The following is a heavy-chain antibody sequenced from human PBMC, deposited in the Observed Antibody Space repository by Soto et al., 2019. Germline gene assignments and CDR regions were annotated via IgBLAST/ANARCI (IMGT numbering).Heavy chain of an antibody. CDR1: GYTFTSYG. J-gene: IGHJ6*03. Sequence: ASVKVSCKASGYTFTSYGISWVRQAPGQGHGWMGWISAYNGNTNYAQKLQGRVTMTTDTSTSTAYMELRSLRSDDTAVYYCARVFRRGGGTYYYYYMDVWGKGTTVTVSS. CDR2: ISAYNGNT. V-gene: IGHV1-18*01. CDR3: ARVFRRGGGTYYYYYMDV. D-gene: IGHD2-15*01.